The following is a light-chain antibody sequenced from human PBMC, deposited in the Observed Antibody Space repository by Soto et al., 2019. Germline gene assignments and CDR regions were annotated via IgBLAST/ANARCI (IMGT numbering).Light chain of an antibody. CDR2: GTS. J-gene: IGKJ1*01. V-gene: IGKV3-20*01. CDR3: QQFGRT. Sequence: IVMTQSPATGSVTTGERATLPCRASQSVSSNLAWYQQKPGQAPRLLIYGTSNRATGIPDRFSGSGSGTDFTLTIARLEPEDFAVYYCQQFGRTFGQGAKVDIK. CDR1: QSVSSN.